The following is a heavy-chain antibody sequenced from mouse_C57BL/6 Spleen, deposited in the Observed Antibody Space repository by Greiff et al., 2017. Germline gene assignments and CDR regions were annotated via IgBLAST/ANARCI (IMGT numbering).Heavy chain of an antibody. CDR3: ARDAYYDGSSYYAMDY. CDR1: GYAFSSYW. J-gene: IGHJ4*01. D-gene: IGHD1-1*01. Sequence: VQVVESGAELVKPGASVKISCKASGYAFSSYWMNWVKQRPGKGLEWIGQIYPGDGDTNYNGKFKGKATLTADKSSSTAYMQLSSLTSEDSAVYFCARDAYYDGSSYYAMDYWGQGTSVTVSS. V-gene: IGHV1-80*01. CDR2: IYPGDGDT.